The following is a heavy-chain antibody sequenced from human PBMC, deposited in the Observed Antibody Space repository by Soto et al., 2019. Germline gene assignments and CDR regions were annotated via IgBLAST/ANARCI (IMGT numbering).Heavy chain of an antibody. CDR2: IYYSGIT. Sequence: SETLSLTCTVSGGSISSYYCSWIRQPPWKGLEWIGYIYYSGITNYNPSLKSRVTISVDTSKNQFSLKLSSVTAADTAVYYCARVQLSSSGPYFALWGQGAVVSVSP. D-gene: IGHD6-6*01. CDR3: ARVQLSSSGPYFAL. J-gene: IGHJ1*01. CDR1: GGSISSYY. V-gene: IGHV4-59*01.